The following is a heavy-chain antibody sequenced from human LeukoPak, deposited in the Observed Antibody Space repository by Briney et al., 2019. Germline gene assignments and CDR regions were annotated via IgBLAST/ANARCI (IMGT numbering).Heavy chain of an antibody. CDR3: ARDRRGAGLDY. CDR2: IYYSGST. D-gene: IGHD3-10*01. CDR1: GGSVSSSSYY. Sequence: PSEPRFLPCTDTGGSVSSSSYYWGWIRQPPGKGLEWIGSIYYSGSTYYNPSLKSRVTISVDTSKNQFSLKLSSVTAADTAVYYCARDRRGAGLDYWGQGTLVTVSS. V-gene: IGHV4-39*07. J-gene: IGHJ4*02.